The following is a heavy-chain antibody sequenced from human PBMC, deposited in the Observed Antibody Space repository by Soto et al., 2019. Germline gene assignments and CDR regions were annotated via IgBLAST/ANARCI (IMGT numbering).Heavy chain of an antibody. J-gene: IGHJ4*02. V-gene: IGHV3-23*01. CDR2: ISDSGGNT. Sequence: GGSLRLSCAASGFTFSSYAMGWVRQAPGKGLEWVSAISDSGGNTYHADSVKGRFTISRDNSKNTLSLQMNSLRAEDTAVYYCAKVSGTHYKFQYLDYWGQGTLVTVSS. CDR1: GFTFSSYA. D-gene: IGHD3-10*01. CDR3: AKVSGTHYKFQYLDY.